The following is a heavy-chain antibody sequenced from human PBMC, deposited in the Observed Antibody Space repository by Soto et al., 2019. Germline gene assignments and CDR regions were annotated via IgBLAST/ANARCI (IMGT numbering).Heavy chain of an antibody. V-gene: IGHV4-30-4*01. CDR2: IYYSGST. D-gene: IGHD3-22*01. CDR3: ARGYYYDSRGYSNPLHYYYYGMDV. J-gene: IGHJ6*02. Sequence: SETLSLTCTVSGGSISSGDYYWSWIRQPPGKGLEWIGYIYYSGSTYYNPSLKSRVTISVDTSKNQFSLKLSPVTAADTAVYYCARGYYYDSRGYSNPLHYYYYGMDVWGQGTTVTVSS. CDR1: GGSISSGDYY.